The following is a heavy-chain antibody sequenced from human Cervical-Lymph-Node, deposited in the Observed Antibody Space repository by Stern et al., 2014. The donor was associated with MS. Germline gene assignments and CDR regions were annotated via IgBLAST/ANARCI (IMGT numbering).Heavy chain of an antibody. Sequence: QVQLVQSGSAVKSPGSSVRVSCRASGGPFSRYTINWVRLGPGQRFERMGRIIPIHGPAIYAPTFQGRLTITADMSTSSVHMDLTGLTFQDTAIYFCARELKGYAMSPLQDWGQGSPVTVS. V-gene: IGHV1-69*08. D-gene: IGHD5-12*01. J-gene: IGHJ1*01. CDR1: GGPFSRYT. CDR2: IIPIHGPA. CDR3: ARELKGYAMSPLQD.